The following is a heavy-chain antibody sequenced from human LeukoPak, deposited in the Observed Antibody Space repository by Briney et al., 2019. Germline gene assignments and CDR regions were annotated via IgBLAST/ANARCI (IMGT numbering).Heavy chain of an antibody. J-gene: IGHJ5*02. V-gene: IGHV4-34*01. CDR2: INHSGST. CDR1: GGSFSGYY. Sequence: RTSETLSLTCAVYGGSFSGYYWSWIRQPPGKGLEWTGEINHSGSTNYSPSLKSRVTISVDTSKNQFSLKLSSVTAADTAVYYCARRGPARKGITMVRGVIPNWFDPWGQGTLVTVSS. D-gene: IGHD3-10*01. CDR3: ARRGPARKGITMVRGVIPNWFDP.